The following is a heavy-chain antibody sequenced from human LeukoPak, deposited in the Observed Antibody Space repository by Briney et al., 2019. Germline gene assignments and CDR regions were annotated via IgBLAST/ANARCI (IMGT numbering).Heavy chain of an antibody. D-gene: IGHD1-26*01. Sequence: SGPTLVKPTQTLTLTCTFSGFSLSTSGVGVGWIRQPPGKALEWLALIYWNDDKRYSPSLKSRLTITKDTSKNQVVLTMTNMDPVDTATYYCAHASRNWGELLPPNDAFDIWGQGTMVTVSS. CDR3: AHASRNWGELLPPNDAFDI. J-gene: IGHJ3*02. V-gene: IGHV2-5*01. CDR2: IYWNDDK. CDR1: GFSLSTSGVG.